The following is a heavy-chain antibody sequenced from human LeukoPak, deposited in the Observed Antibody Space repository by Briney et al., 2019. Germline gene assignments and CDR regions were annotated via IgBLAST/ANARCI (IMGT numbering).Heavy chain of an antibody. V-gene: IGHV4-34*01. CDR1: GFTFSSYS. D-gene: IGHD3-10*01. J-gene: IGHJ6*03. CDR2: IIHSGRT. CDR3: ARGLREFGYYYYHMDV. Sequence: GSLRLSCAASGFTFSSYSMNWVRQPPGKGLEWIGEIIHSGRTNYNPSLKSRVTISADTSKNQFSLKLRSVTAADTAVYYCARGLREFGYYYYHMDVWGKGTTVTVSS.